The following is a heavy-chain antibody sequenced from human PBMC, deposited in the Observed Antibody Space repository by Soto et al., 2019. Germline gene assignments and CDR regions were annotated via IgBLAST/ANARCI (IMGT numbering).Heavy chain of an antibody. CDR3: AREGYCSSTSCYAGMDV. CDR2: INPNSGGT. V-gene: IGHV1-2*04. J-gene: IGHJ6*02. CDR1: GYTFTGYY. D-gene: IGHD2-2*01. Sequence: ASVKVSCKASGYTFTGYYMHWVRQAPGQGLEWMGWINPNSGGTNYAQKFQGWVTMTRDTSISTAYMELSRLRSDDTAVYYFAREGYCSSTSCYAGMDVWGQGTTVTVSS.